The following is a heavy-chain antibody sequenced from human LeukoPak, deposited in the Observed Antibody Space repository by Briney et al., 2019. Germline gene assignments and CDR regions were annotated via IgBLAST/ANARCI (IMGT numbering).Heavy chain of an antibody. D-gene: IGHD2-8*01. CDR2: FSGSGGTT. V-gene: IGHV3-23*01. CDR3: ANGNRCTSPNCLGYYYFYMDV. CDR1: GFTFSSYA. Sequence: GSLRLSCAGSGFTFSSYAMNWVRQVPGRGLEWVSGFSGSGGTTYYADSVKGRFTISRDNSKNTLYLQMNSLRAEDTAVYYCANGNRCTSPNCLGYYYFYMDVWGKGTTVTV. J-gene: IGHJ6*03.